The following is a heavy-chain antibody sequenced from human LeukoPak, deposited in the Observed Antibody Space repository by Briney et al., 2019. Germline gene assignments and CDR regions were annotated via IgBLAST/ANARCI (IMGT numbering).Heavy chain of an antibody. CDR2: IYPDDSDT. D-gene: IGHD2-8*01. J-gene: IGHJ4*02. CDR1: GNSFTNYW. Sequence: GESLKISCKGSGNSFTNYWIVWVRQMPGKGLEWMGIIYPDDSDTRYSPSFQGQVTISADKSISAAYLQWSSLKASDTAMYYCGRSVGYCSNGVCSVFDYWGQGTLVTVSS. CDR3: GRSVGYCSNGVCSVFDY. V-gene: IGHV5-51*01.